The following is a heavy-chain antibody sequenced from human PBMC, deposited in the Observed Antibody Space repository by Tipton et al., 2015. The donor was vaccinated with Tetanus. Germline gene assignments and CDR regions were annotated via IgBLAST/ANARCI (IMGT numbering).Heavy chain of an antibody. J-gene: IGHJ4*02. CDR2: IFYAGST. CDR3: ARATEHDIMTGYDN. D-gene: IGHD3-9*01. Sequence: LRLSCTVSGVSISSYYWSWIHQSPGKGLEWIGYIFYAGSTNSNPSLKSRVTISVDKAKNQFSLKLTSVTAADTAVYYCARATEHDIMTGYDNWGPGTQVTVSS. V-gene: IGHV4-59*01. CDR1: GVSISSYY.